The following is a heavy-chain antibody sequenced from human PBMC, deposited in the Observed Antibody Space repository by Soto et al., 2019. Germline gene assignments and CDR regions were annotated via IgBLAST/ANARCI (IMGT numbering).Heavy chain of an antibody. CDR2: IYWNDAK. J-gene: IGHJ4*02. CDR3: VGPTPYESTGYYHY. D-gene: IGHD3-22*01. Sequence: GSGPTLVNPTQTLTLTCTFSGFSLSTSGVGVGWIRQPPGKALEWLALIYWNDAKRYSPSLKSRLTITKDTSKNQVVLTMTNMDPVDTATYYCVGPTPYESTGYYHYWGQGTLVTVSS. CDR1: GFSLSTSGVG. V-gene: IGHV2-5*01.